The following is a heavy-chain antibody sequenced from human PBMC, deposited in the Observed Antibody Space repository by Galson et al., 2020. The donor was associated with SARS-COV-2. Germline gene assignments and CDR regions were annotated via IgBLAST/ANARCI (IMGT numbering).Heavy chain of an antibody. Sequence: SETLSLTCTVSGYSVSTTNYWGWVRQPPGRGLEWIGSVYPSGTTYYNPSLKSLVTISVDTSKNQFSLRLGSVTAADTALYYCARQGVNMIVLVTVPGWYFDLWGRGTLVTVSS. J-gene: IGHJ2*01. CDR1: GYSVSTTNY. V-gene: IGHV4-38-2*02. CDR2: VYPSGTT. CDR3: ARQGVNMIVLVTVPGWYFDL. D-gene: IGHD3-22*01.